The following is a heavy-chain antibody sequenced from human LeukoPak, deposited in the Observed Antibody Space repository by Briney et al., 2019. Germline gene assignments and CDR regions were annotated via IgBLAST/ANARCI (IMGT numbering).Heavy chain of an antibody. J-gene: IGHJ5*02. D-gene: IGHD3-3*01. CDR1: GFTFSSYS. V-gene: IGHV3-48*01. Sequence: GGSLRLSCAASGFTFSSYSMNWVRQAPGKGLEWVSYISSSSSTIYYADSVKGRFTISRDNAKNSLYLQMNSLRAEDTAVCYCARDALYYDFWSGYPIYNWFDPWGQGTLVTVSS. CDR2: ISSSSSTI. CDR3: ARDALYYDFWSGYPIYNWFDP.